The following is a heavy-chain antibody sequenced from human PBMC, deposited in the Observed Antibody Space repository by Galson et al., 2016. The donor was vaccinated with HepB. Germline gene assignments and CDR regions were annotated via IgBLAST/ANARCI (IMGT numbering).Heavy chain of an antibody. V-gene: IGHV3-66*02. D-gene: IGHD3-16*02. CDR1: GFVVSTKY. CDR2: IYSDGSA. CDR3: AREKGYLTNWFFDL. Sequence: SLRLSCAASGFVVSTKYMSWVRQAPGKGLEWVSVIYSDGSAYYADSVKGRFTISRDISKNMVDLQMNNLRAEDTAVSYCAREKGYLTNWFFDLWGRGTLVTVSS. J-gene: IGHJ2*01.